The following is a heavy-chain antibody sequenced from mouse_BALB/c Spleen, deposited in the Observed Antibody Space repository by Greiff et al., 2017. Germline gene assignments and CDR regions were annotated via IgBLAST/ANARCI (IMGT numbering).Heavy chain of an antibody. CDR1: GYTFTSYW. V-gene: IGHV1-69*02. CDR3: TRRRDY. Sequence: QVQLQQPGAELVRPGASVKLSCKASGYTFTSYWINWVKQRPGQGLEWIGNIYPSDSYTNYNQKFKDKATLTVDKSSSTAYMQLSSPTSEDSAVYYCTRRRDYWGQGTTLTVSS. CDR2: IYPSDSYT. J-gene: IGHJ2*01.